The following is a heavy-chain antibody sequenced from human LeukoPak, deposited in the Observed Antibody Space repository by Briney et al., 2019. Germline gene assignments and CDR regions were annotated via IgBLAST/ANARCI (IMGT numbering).Heavy chain of an antibody. CDR3: ARDGLRAYSSGWYGFDY. V-gene: IGHV3-30*04. Sequence: PGRSLSLSCAGSGFTFSSYARHWVRQAPGKGLEWVAVISYDGSNKYYEDPVKGRITISRDNSKDTLYLQMDSLRAEDTAVYYCARDGLRAYSSGWYGFDYWGQGTLVTVSS. CDR1: GFTFSSYA. J-gene: IGHJ4*02. D-gene: IGHD6-19*01. CDR2: ISYDGSNK.